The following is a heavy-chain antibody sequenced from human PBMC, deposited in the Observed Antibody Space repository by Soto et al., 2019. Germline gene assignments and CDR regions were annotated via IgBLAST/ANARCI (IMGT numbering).Heavy chain of an antibody. CDR1: GFRFSDYS. CDR3: ARDGGGGLYPD. D-gene: IGHD3-16*01. J-gene: IGHJ4*02. CDR2: ISSSSFTI. V-gene: IGHV3-48*01. Sequence: GESLKISCAASGFRFSDYSMNWVRQAPGRGLEWVSYISSSSFTIHYADSVKGRFTISRDNSKNTLYLQMNSLRAEDTAVYYCARDGGGGLYPDWGQGTLVTVSS.